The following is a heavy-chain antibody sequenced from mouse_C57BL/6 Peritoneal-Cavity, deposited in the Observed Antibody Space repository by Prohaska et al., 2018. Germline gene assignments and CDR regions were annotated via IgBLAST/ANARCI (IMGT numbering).Heavy chain of an antibody. V-gene: IGHV11-2*01. CDR3: MRYGNDWYFDV. CDR2: INSDGSAL. D-gene: IGHD2-1*01. J-gene: IGHJ1*03. CDR1: GFTFSGFW. Sequence: DVQLLETGGVLVQPGGSRGLSCEGSGFTFSGFWMSWVRQTPGKTLEWIGDINSDGSALNYALSRKDRFTSCRDNDTSTMYLQMSNVRSEDTATYFCMRYGNDWYFDVWGTGTTVTVSS.